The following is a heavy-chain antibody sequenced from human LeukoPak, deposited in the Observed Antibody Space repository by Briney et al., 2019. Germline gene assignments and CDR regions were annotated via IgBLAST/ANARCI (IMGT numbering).Heavy chain of an antibody. Sequence: GGSLRLSCAASGFTFSSNGMSWVRQAPGKGLEWVSAISTGGGSTYYADSVKGRFTISRDNPNNTLYLQMNNLRAEDTAVYYCAKPRDSIVGTTTPTRLATLDIWGQGTMVTVSS. D-gene: IGHD1-26*01. V-gene: IGHV3-23*01. J-gene: IGHJ3*02. CDR1: GFTFSSNG. CDR2: ISTGGGST. CDR3: AKPRDSIVGTTTPTRLATLDI.